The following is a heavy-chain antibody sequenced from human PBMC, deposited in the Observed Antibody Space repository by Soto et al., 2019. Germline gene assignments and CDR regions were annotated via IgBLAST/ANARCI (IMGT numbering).Heavy chain of an antibody. D-gene: IGHD6-13*01. Sequence: GGSLRLSCAASGFTVSSNYMSWVRQAPGKGLEWVSVIYSGGSTYYADSVKGRFTISRDNSKNTLYLQMNSLRAEDTAVYYCARDGHGYSSPTPLGLWAFDIWGQGTMVTVSS. CDR3: ARDGHGYSSPTPLGLWAFDI. V-gene: IGHV3-66*01. CDR2: IYSGGST. CDR1: GFTVSSNY. J-gene: IGHJ3*02.